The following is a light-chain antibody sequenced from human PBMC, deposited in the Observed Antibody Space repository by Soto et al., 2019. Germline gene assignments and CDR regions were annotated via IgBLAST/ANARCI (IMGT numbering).Light chain of an antibody. J-gene: IGKJ2*01. Sequence: EIVLTQSPGTLSLSPGERATLSCKTSQSFSGSYLAWYQQKPGQAPRLLIYSTSNRATGIPDRFSGSGSGTDFTLTIRGLEPEDFAVYYCQQYGSSFGQGTKLEIK. V-gene: IGKV3-20*01. CDR1: QSFSGSY. CDR3: QQYGSS. CDR2: STS.